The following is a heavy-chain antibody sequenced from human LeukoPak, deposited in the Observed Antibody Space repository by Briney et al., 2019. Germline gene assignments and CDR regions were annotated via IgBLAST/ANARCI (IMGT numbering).Heavy chain of an antibody. D-gene: IGHD1-26*01. CDR1: AFTFSDYS. Sequence: GGSLRLSCAASAFTFSDYSMNWVRQAPGKGLEWVSYISGRSSTIYYADSVNGRFTISRDNAKNSMYLQMNSLRAEDTAVYYCARDRIKSGSYYFDYWGQGTLVTVSS. CDR2: ISGRSSTI. V-gene: IGHV3-48*01. J-gene: IGHJ4*02. CDR3: ARDRIKSGSYYFDY.